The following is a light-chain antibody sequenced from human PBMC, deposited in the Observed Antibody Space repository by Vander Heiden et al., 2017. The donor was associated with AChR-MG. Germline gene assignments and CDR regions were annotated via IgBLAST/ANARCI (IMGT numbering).Light chain of an antibody. V-gene: IGKV1-39*01. CDR3: QQYYNTRLT. Sequence: SQMTQSPPSLSASVGDGVTITCRASQNINSYLMEYQQKPGKVPKLLIYAASSLQTGVPSRFSGSRSGTDFTITISSLQPEDVATYYCQQYYNTRLTFGGGTKVEIK. CDR1: QNINSY. J-gene: IGKJ4*01. CDR2: AAS.